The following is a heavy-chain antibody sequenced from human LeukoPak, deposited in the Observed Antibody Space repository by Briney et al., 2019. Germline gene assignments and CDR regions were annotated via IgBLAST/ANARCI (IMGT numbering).Heavy chain of an antibody. Sequence: GASVKVSCKASRYTFTSYGSSWVRQAPGQGLEWMGCISAYNGNTNYAQKLQGRVTMTTDTSTSTAYMELRSLRSDDAAVYYCARDLVVYCSSTSCYPHYYYGMDVWGQGTTVTVSS. CDR1: RYTFTSYG. CDR3: ARDLVVYCSSTSCYPHYYYGMDV. J-gene: IGHJ6*02. CDR2: ISAYNGNT. V-gene: IGHV1-18*01. D-gene: IGHD2-2*01.